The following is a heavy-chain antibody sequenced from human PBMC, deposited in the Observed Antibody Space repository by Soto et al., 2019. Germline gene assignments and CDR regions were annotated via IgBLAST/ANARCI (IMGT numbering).Heavy chain of an antibody. CDR2: IYYSGST. Sequence: SETLSLTCTVSGGSISSYYWSWIRQPPGKGLEWIGYIYYSGSTNYNPSLKSRVTISVDTSKNQFSLKLSSVTAADTAVYYCARHSNDLRDFWSGYYDAFDIWGQGTMVTVSS. D-gene: IGHD3-3*01. V-gene: IGHV4-59*08. CDR3: ARHSNDLRDFWSGYYDAFDI. CDR1: GGSISSYY. J-gene: IGHJ3*02.